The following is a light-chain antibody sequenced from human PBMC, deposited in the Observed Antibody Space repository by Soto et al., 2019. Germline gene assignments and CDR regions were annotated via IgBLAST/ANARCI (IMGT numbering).Light chain of an antibody. V-gene: IGKV1-39*01. Sequence: DIQMTQSPSSLSASVGDRVTITCRASQSISSYLNWYQQKPGKAPKLLIYTASSFKSGVPSRFSRSGSGTDFTLTISSLQPEDFATYYCQQSYSTPRYTFGQGTKLEIK. CDR3: QQSYSTPRYT. CDR2: TAS. CDR1: QSISSY. J-gene: IGKJ2*01.